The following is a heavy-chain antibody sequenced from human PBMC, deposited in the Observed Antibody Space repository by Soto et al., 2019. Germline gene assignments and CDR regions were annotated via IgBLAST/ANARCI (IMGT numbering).Heavy chain of an antibody. CDR3: ARVMITFGGVIVAFDI. Sequence: SATLSLTCTVSGGSISSYYWSWIRQPPGKGLEWIGYIYYSGSTNYNPSLKSRVTISVDTSKNQFSLKLSSVTAADTAVYYCARVMITFGGVIVAFDIWGQGTMVTVS. J-gene: IGHJ3*02. CDR1: GGSISSYY. V-gene: IGHV4-59*01. D-gene: IGHD3-16*02. CDR2: IYYSGST.